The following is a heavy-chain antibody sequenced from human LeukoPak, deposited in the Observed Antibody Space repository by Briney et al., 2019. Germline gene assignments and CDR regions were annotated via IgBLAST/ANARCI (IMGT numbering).Heavy chain of an antibody. D-gene: IGHD3-10*01. J-gene: IGHJ5*02. CDR1: GYTFTSYG. Sequence: ASVKVSCKASGYTFTSYGISWVRQAPGQGLEWMGWISTYNGNTNYAQKLQGRVTMTTDTSTTTAYMELRSLRSDDTAVYYCAREPSANMVRGVIDWFDPWGQGTLVTVSS. V-gene: IGHV1-18*01. CDR3: AREPSANMVRGVIDWFDP. CDR2: ISTYNGNT.